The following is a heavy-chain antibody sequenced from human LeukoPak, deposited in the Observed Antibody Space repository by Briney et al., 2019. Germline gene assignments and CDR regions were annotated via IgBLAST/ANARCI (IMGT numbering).Heavy chain of an antibody. D-gene: IGHD5-24*01. CDR1: GFTFSSYG. V-gene: IGHV3-30*18. J-gene: IGHJ4*02. Sequence: GGSLRLSCGASGFTFSSYGMHWVRQAPGKGLEWVAVISYDGSNKYYADSVKGRFTISRDNSKNSLYLQMNSLRAEDTAVYYCAKAGDGYNPHFDYWGQGTLVTVSS. CDR3: AKAGDGYNPHFDY. CDR2: ISYDGSNK.